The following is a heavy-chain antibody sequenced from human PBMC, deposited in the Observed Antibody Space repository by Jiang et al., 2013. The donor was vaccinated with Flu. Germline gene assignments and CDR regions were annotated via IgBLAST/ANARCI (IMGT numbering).Heavy chain of an antibody. D-gene: IGHD6-25*01. V-gene: IGHV6-1*01. CDR3: ARDGAATGGTWFDP. CDR1: GDSVSSNSAA. J-gene: IGHJ5*02. Sequence: QTLSLTCAISGDSVSSNSAAWNWIRQSPSRGLEWLGRTYYRSKWYNDYAVSVKSRITINPDTSKNQFSLQLNSVTPEDTAVYYCARDGAATGGTWFDPWGQGTLVTVSS. CDR2: TYYRSKWYN.